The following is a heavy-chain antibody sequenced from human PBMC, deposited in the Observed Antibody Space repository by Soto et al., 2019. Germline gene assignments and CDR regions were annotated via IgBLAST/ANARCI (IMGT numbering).Heavy chain of an antibody. J-gene: IGHJ4*02. V-gene: IGHV4-31*03. CDR2: IYYSGST. Sequence: PSETLSLTCTVSGGSISSGGYYWSWIRQHPGKGLEWIGYIYYSGSTYYNPSLKSRVTISVDTSKNQFSLKLSSVTAADTAVYYCARGPRAAPQYFDYWGQGTLVTVSS. CDR3: ARGPRAAPQYFDY. D-gene: IGHD6-6*01. CDR1: GGSISSGGYY.